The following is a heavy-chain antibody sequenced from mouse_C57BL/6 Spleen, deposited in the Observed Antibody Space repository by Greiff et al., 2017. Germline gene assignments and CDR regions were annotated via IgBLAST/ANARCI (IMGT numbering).Heavy chain of an antibody. J-gene: IGHJ4*01. CDR1: GYTFTDYY. CDR2: IYPGSGNT. V-gene: IGHV1-76*01. Sequence: VQLQQSGAELVRPGASVKLSCKASGYTFTDYYINWVKQRPGQGLEWIARIYPGSGNTYYNEKFKGKATLTAEKSSSTAYMQLSSLTSEDSAVYFCARSPYYGIYAMDYWGQGTSVTVAS. CDR3: ARSPYYGIYAMDY. D-gene: IGHD1-1*01.